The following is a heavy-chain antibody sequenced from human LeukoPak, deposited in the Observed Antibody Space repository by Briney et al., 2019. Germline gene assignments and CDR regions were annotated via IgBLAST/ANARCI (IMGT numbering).Heavy chain of an antibody. CDR3: AANGAGYRRQYYMDV. J-gene: IGHJ6*03. V-gene: IGHV1-69*05. CDR2: IIPIFGTA. CDR1: GGTFSSYA. D-gene: IGHD3-9*01. Sequence: SVKVSCKASGGTFSSYAISWVRQAPGQGFEWMGGIIPIFGTANYAQKFQGRVTITTDESTSTAYMELSSLRSEDTAVYYCAANGAGYRRQYYMDVWGKGTTVTVSS.